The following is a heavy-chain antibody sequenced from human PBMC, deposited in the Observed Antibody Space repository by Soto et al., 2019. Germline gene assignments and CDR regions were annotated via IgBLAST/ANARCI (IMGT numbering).Heavy chain of an antibody. CDR2: ITTSGSTT. CDR3: AGGVATRFPS. V-gene: IGHV3-11*01. CDR1: GFAFIDYS. D-gene: IGHD3-3*01. Sequence: QVHLVESGGTLVKPGGSLRLSCETSGFAFIDYSMHWFRQAPGKGLEWLSYITTSGSTTYYADSVKGRFTISRDNSKNSLFLQMNSLRAEDTAVYFCAGGVATRFPSWGQGTLVTVSS. J-gene: IGHJ5*02.